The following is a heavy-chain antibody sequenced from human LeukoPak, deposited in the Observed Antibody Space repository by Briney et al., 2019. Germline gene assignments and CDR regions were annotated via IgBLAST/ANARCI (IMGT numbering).Heavy chain of an antibody. Sequence: ASVKVSCKASGYTFTGYYMHWVRQAPGQGLEWMGWINPKSGGTNYAQKFQGWVTMTRDTSISTAYMELSRLRSDDTAVYYCARDEGYYGSGSYQQEYYYGMDVWGQGTTVTVSS. D-gene: IGHD3-10*01. J-gene: IGHJ6*02. CDR1: GYTFTGYY. CDR3: ARDEGYYGSGSYQQEYYYGMDV. V-gene: IGHV1-2*04. CDR2: INPKSGGT.